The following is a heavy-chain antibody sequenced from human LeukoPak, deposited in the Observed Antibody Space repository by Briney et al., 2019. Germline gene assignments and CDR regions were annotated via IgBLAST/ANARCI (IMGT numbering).Heavy chain of an antibody. CDR1: GYTFTGYY. J-gene: IGHJ5*02. D-gene: IGHD6-19*01. CDR2: INPKSGGT. Sequence: RASVKVSCKASGYTFTGYYMHWVRRAPGQGLEWMGWINPKSGGTNYAQKVQGRVTMTRDTSISTAYMELSRLRSDDTAVYYCARDLEAVAGTWGWFDPWGQGTLVTVSS. V-gene: IGHV1-2*02. CDR3: ARDLEAVAGTWGWFDP.